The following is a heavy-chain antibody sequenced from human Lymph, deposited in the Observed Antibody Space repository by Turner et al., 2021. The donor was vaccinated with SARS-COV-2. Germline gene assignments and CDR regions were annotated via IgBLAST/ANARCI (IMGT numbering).Heavy chain of an antibody. CDR1: GFTFSTYG. V-gene: IGHV3-33*05. CDR2: ILYDGSFK. Sequence: QVQPVESGGGVVQPGGSLRLSCAASGFTFSTYGMHWVRPAPGKGLEWVAVILYDGSFKYYGDPVKGRFTISRDNSKNTLYLQMNSLRAEDTAVYYCARDYSSSSYLVSWFDPWGQGTLVTVSS. D-gene: IGHD6-6*01. J-gene: IGHJ5*02. CDR3: ARDYSSSSYLVSWFDP.